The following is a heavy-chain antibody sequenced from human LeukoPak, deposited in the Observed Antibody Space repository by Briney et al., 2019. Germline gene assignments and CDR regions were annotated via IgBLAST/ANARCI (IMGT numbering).Heavy chain of an antibody. D-gene: IGHD6-19*01. J-gene: IGHJ5*02. V-gene: IGHV1-2*02. Sequence: ASVKVSCKASGYTFTGYYMHWVRQAPGQGLEWMGWINPNSGGTNYAQKFQGRVTMTRDTSISTAYMELSRLRSDDTAVYYCARSPRSGINWFDPWAREPWSPSPQ. CDR2: INPNSGGT. CDR1: GYTFTGYY. CDR3: ARSPRSGINWFDP.